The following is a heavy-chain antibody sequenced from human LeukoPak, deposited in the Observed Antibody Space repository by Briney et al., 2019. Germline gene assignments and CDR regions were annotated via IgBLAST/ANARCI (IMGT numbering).Heavy chain of an antibody. CDR2: IYTSGST. CDR3: ARGYSSSWYSDY. D-gene: IGHD6-13*01. Sequence: SETLSLTCTVSGGSISSYYWSWIRQPAGKGLEWIGRIYTSGSTTYNPSLKSRVTISVDKSKNQFSLKLSSVTAADTAVYYCARGYSSSWYSDYWGQGTLVTVSS. V-gene: IGHV4-4*07. J-gene: IGHJ4*02. CDR1: GGSISSYY.